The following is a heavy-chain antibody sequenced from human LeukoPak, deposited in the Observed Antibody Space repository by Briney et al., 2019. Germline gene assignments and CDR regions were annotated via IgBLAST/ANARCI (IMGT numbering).Heavy chain of an antibody. CDR1: GYTFTGNF. CDR2: INPSGGST. V-gene: IGHV1-46*01. D-gene: IGHD6-19*01. CDR3: AREGTGSGWFQGGNY. J-gene: IGHJ4*02. Sequence: ASVKVSCKTSGYTFTGNFMHWVRQAPGQGLEWMGIINPSGGSTSYAQKFQGRVTMTRDMSTSTVYMELSSLRSEDTAVYYCAREGTGSGWFQGGNYWGQGTLVTVSS.